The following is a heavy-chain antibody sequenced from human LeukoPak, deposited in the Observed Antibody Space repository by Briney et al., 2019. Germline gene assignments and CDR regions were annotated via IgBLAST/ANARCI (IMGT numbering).Heavy chain of an antibody. D-gene: IGHD1-26*01. Sequence: SETLSLTCTVSGGSISSYYWSWIRQPAGKGLEWIGRIYTSGSTNYNPSLKSRVTMSVDTSKKQFSLKLSSVTAADTAVYYCARASGLTYSGSRPGYYYGMDVWGQGTTVTVSS. CDR3: ARASGLTYSGSRPGYYYGMDV. CDR2: IYTSGST. J-gene: IGHJ6*02. V-gene: IGHV4-4*07. CDR1: GGSISSYY.